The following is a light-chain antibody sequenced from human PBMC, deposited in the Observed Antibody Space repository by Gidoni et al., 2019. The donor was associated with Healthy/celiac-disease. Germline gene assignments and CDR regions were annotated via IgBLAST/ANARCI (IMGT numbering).Light chain of an antibody. Sequence: IQITQSPSSLSASLGDRVTITCRASQSIRRNLNWYQQKPGKAPKLLIYAASSLQSGVPSRFSGSGSGTDFTLTISSLQPEDFATYYCQQSYSNPLTFGGGTKVEIK. CDR2: AAS. CDR3: QQSYSNPLT. V-gene: IGKV1-39*01. J-gene: IGKJ4*02. CDR1: QSIRRN.